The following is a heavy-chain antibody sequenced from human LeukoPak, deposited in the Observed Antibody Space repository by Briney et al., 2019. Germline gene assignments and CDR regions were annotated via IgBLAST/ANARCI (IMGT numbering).Heavy chain of an antibody. CDR3: ARSSLYDSSGGDTAFDY. D-gene: IGHD3-22*01. J-gene: IGHJ4*02. V-gene: IGHV1-18*01. CDR2: ISAYNGNT. CDR1: GYTFTGYG. Sequence: ASVKVSCKASGYTFTGYGISWVRQAPGQGLEWMGWISAYNGNTNYAQKLQGRVTMTTDTSTSTAYMELRSLRSDDTAVYYCARSSLYDSSGGDTAFDYWGQGTLVTVSS.